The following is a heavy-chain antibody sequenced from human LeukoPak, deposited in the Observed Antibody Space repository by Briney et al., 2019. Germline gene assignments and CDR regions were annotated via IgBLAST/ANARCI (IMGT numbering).Heavy chain of an antibody. CDR3: AKDEYYYDSSGYPIDY. D-gene: IGHD3-22*01. CDR1: GFTFSSYG. CDR2: ISYDGSNK. J-gene: IGHJ4*02. V-gene: IGHV3-30*18. Sequence: GGSLRLSCAASGFTFSSYGMHWVRQAPGKGLEGVAVISYDGSNKYYADSVKGRFTISRDNSKNTLYLQMNSLRAEDTAVYYCAKDEYYYDSSGYPIDYWGQGTLVTVSS.